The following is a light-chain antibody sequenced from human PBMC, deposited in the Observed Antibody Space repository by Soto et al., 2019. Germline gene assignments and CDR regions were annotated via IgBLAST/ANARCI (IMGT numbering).Light chain of an antibody. Sequence: QPVLTQPPSVSGAPGQRVTISCTGSSSNIEAGFDVHWYQQFPGTAPKLLIYNNNNRPSGVPDRFSGSKSDTSASLAITGLQTEDEADYYCQSYDSGLSGVVFGGGTKLTVL. CDR2: NNN. CDR3: QSYDSGLSGVV. J-gene: IGLJ2*01. V-gene: IGLV1-40*01. CDR1: SSNIEAGFD.